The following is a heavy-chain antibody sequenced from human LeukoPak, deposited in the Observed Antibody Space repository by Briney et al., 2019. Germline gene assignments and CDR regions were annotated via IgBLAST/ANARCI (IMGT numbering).Heavy chain of an antibody. Sequence: GGSLRLSCAASGFTVSTNYMSWVRQAPGKGLEWVSFIYSGGRTYYADSVKGRFTISRDNAKNSLYLQMNSLRAEDTAVYYCAGAASGTYWGQGTLVTVSS. CDR2: IYSGGRT. CDR3: AGAASGTY. CDR1: GFTVSTNY. J-gene: IGHJ4*02. D-gene: IGHD6-13*01. V-gene: IGHV3-53*01.